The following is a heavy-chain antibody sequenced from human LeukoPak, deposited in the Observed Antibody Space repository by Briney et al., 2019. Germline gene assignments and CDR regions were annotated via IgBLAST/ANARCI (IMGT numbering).Heavy chain of an antibody. V-gene: IGHV3-7*05. CDR1: GFTFSTYW. CDR2: IKQDGGEK. J-gene: IGHJ4*02. CDR3: ARIPKTTYFDY. D-gene: IGHD4-17*01. Sequence: GGSLRLSCAASGFTFSTYWMTWVRQAPGKVLEGVANIKQDGGEKYYVDSVKGRFTISRDNSENTLHLQMNSLRAEDTAVYYCARIPKTTYFDYWGQGTLVTVSS.